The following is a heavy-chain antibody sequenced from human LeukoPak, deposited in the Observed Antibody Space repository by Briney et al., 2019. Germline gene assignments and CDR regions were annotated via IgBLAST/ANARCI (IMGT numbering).Heavy chain of an antibody. Sequence: SETLSLTCTVSGGSISSYYWSWIRQPTGKGLEWIGRICTSGSTNYNASLKSRVSMSVDTSKNQFSLKLSSVTAADTAVFYCARVNSGSYREFDYWGQGTLVTVSS. V-gene: IGHV4-4*07. CDR1: GGSISSYY. J-gene: IGHJ4*02. D-gene: IGHD1-26*01. CDR3: ARVNSGSYREFDY. CDR2: ICTSGST.